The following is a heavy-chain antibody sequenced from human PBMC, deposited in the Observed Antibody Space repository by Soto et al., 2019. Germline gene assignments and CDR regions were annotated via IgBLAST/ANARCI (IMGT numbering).Heavy chain of an antibody. J-gene: IGHJ6*02. CDR2: ISGGGTTV. Sequence: GGSLRLSCAASGFAFSDFYMSWTRQAPGKGLEWISYISGGGTTVFYAGSVKGRFTISRDNAQKSLYLQMDSLTSEGTAIYYCARDREPSVYHGMAVWGQGTTVTVSS. CDR3: ARDREPSVYHGMAV. CDR1: GFAFSDFY. V-gene: IGHV3-11*01.